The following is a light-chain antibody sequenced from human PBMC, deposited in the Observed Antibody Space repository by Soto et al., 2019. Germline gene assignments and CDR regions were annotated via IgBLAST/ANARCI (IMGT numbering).Light chain of an antibody. CDR3: RAYDRSLSGYV. V-gene: IGLV1-40*01. CDR2: GNS. CDR1: SSNIGAGYD. J-gene: IGLJ1*01. Sequence: QLVLTQPPSVSGAPGQRVTISCTGSSSNIGAGYDVHWYQQLPGTAPKLLIYGNSNRPSGVPDRFSGSKSGTSASLAITGLQAEDEADYFCRAYDRSLSGYVFGTGTKLTVL.